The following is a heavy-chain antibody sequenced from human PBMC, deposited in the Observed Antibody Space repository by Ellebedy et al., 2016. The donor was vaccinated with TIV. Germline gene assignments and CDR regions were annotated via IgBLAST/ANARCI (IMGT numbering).Heavy chain of an antibody. CDR2: IWYDGSDQ. CDR1: GFTFSSYA. CDR3: ARDIGYPSGDFDY. V-gene: IGHV3-33*08. Sequence: GESLKISCAASGFTFSSYAMSWVRQAPGKGLEWVAVIWYDGSDQYYADSVKGRFTVSRDNSKNTLYLQMNSLRAKDTAVYYCARDIGYPSGDFDYWGQGTLVTVSS. D-gene: IGHD1-26*01. J-gene: IGHJ4*02.